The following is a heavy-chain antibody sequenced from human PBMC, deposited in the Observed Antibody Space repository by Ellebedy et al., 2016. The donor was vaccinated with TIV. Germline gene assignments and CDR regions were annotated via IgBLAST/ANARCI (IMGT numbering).Heavy chain of an antibody. CDR2: FDPEDGET. J-gene: IGHJ4*02. Sequence: ASVKVSCXVSGYTLTELSMHWVRQAPGKGLEWMGGFDPEDGETIYAQKFQGRVTMTEDTSTDTAYMELSSLRSEDTAVYYCASFTIVGFPHFDYWGQGTLVTVSS. CDR1: GYTLTELS. D-gene: IGHD1-26*01. V-gene: IGHV1-24*01. CDR3: ASFTIVGFPHFDY.